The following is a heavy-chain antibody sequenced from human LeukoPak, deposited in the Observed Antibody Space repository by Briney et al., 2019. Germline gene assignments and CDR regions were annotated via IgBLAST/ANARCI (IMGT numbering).Heavy chain of an antibody. CDR2: IYHSGST. J-gene: IGHJ4*02. V-gene: IGHV4-30-2*01. Sequence: SQTLSLTCGVSGGSISSGGFSWSWIRQPPGKGLEWIGYIYHSGSTYYKPSLKSRVTISVDTSKNQFSLKVKSMTAADTAVYYCARGRWHPSVRVDHWGQGTLVTVSS. CDR1: GGSISSGGFS. CDR3: ARGRWHPSVRVDH. D-gene: IGHD6-13*01.